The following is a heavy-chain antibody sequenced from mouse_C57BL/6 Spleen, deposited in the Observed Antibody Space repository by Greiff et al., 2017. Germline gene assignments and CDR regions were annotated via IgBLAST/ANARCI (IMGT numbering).Heavy chain of an antibody. CDR1: GYTFTSYW. CDR3: ARRGDYYAMDY. Sequence: QVQLQQPGAELVKPGASVKLSCKASGYTFTSYWMHWVKQRPGQGLEWIGMIHPNSGSTNYNEKFKSKATLTVDKSSSTAYMQLSSLTSEDSAVYYCARRGDYYAMDYWGQGTSVTVSS. CDR2: IHPNSGST. V-gene: IGHV1-64*01. J-gene: IGHJ4*01.